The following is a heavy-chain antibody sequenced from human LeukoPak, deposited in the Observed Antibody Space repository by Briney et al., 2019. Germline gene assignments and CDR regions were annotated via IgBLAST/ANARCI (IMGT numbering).Heavy chain of an antibody. CDR2: IKQEGSEK. J-gene: IGHJ4*02. V-gene: IGHV3-7*05. D-gene: IGHD2-2*01. CDR3: ARDQRYCSSSSCPWEPFDY. CDR1: GFTFSSYW. Sequence: PGGSLRLSCAASGFTFSSYWMSWVRQAPGKGREWVANIKQEGSEKYYVDSVKGRFTISRDNAKNSLYLQMNSLRAEDTAVYYCARDQRYCSSSSCPWEPFDYWGQGTLVTVSS.